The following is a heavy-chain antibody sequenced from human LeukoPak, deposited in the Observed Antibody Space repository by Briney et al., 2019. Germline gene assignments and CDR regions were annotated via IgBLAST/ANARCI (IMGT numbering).Heavy chain of an antibody. D-gene: IGHD2-15*01. V-gene: IGHV4-34*01. CDR2: INHSGST. Sequence: SETLSLTCAVYGGSLSGYYWSWIRQPPGKGLEWIGEINHSGSTNYNPSLKSRITISVDTSKNQFSLNLSSVTAADTAVYYCARRSWPLPSDYWGQGTLVTVSS. J-gene: IGHJ4*02. CDR1: GGSLSGYY. CDR3: ARRSWPLPSDY.